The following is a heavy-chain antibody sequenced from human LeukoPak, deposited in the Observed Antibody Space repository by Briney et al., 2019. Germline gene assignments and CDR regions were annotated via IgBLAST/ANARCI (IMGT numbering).Heavy chain of an antibody. CDR3: ASSRDGYNLNY. J-gene: IGHJ4*02. CDR2: IYHSVST. Sequence: SETLSLTCAVSGGSISSGGYPWSWIRQPPGKGLEWVGYIYHSVSTYYIPSLKSRVTISVDRSKNQFSLKLSSVTAADTAVYYCASSRDGYNLNYWGQGTLVTVSS. D-gene: IGHD5-24*01. CDR1: GGSISSGGYP. V-gene: IGHV4-30-2*01.